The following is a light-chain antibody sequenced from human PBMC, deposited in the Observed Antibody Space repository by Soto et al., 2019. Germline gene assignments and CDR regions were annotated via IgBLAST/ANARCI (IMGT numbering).Light chain of an antibody. CDR3: QQRTNWLT. Sequence: EIVLTQSPATLSLSPGDRATLSCMASQRVARSLAWYQQKPGQPHRLLLYDASKRVAGLPARYSGSGAGTDFQLNISRLEPEDFAVYYGQQRTNWLTCGGGTKVEIK. J-gene: IGKJ4*01. V-gene: IGKV3-11*01. CDR2: DAS. CDR1: QRVARS.